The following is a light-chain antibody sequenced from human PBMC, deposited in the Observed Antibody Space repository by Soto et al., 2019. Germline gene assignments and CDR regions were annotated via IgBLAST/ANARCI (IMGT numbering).Light chain of an antibody. CDR2: DAS. V-gene: IGKV3-11*01. CDR3: QQRSVWPIT. J-gene: IGKJ5*01. Sequence: EIGLRQSPATLSLSQGERATLPCRAGQNIGTSLVWSQQKPGQSPRLLIYDASHRATGVPARFSGSGSGTDFTLTISGLEPEDFAVYYCQQRSVWPITFGQGTRLEIK. CDR1: QNIGTS.